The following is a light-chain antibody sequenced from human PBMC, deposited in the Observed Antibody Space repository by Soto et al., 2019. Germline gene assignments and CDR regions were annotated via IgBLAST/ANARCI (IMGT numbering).Light chain of an antibody. CDR3: QHYNSYLET. CDR2: KAS. CDR1: QSISNW. J-gene: IGKJ1*01. V-gene: IGKV1-5*03. Sequence: DIQMTQSPSTLSASVGDRVTITCRASQSISNWLAWYQQKPGKAPKLLIYKASSLESGVPLRFSGSGSGTEFTLTISSLQPDDSATYYCQHYNSYLETFGQGTKVEIK.